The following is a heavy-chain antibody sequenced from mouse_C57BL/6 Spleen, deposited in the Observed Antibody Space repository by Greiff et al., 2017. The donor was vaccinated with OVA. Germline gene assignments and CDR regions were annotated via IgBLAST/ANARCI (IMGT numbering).Heavy chain of an antibody. V-gene: IGHV1-52*01. CDR1: GYTFTSYW. CDR2: IDPSDSET. Sequence: VQLQQPGAELVRPGSSVKLSCKASGYTFTSYWMHWVKQRPIQGLEWIGNIDPSDSETHYNQKFKDKATLTVDKSSSTAYMQLSSLTSADSAVYDCARAGIYDGYYGYFDVWGTGTTVTVSS. D-gene: IGHD2-3*01. CDR3: ARAGIYDGYYGYFDV. J-gene: IGHJ1*03.